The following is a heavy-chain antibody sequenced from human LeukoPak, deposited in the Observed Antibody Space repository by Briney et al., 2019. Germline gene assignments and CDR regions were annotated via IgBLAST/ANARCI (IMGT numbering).Heavy chain of an antibody. D-gene: IGHD6-19*01. V-gene: IGHV4-59*08. CDR2: IYYSGST. CDR1: GGSISSYY. Sequence: SETLSLTCTVSGGSISSYYWTWIRQPPGKGLEWLGYIYYSGSTNYNPSLKSRVTISLDTSKNQFSLRLTSVTAADTAVYYCAGAVAGSWFDPWGQGTLVTVSS. J-gene: IGHJ5*02. CDR3: AGAVAGSWFDP.